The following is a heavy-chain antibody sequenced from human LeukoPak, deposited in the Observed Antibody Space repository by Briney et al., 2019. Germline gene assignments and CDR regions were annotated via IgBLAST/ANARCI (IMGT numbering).Heavy chain of an antibody. CDR1: GFTFSSYS. V-gene: IGHV3-21*01. CDR3: ASDHPYCSSTSCYGRGAFDI. D-gene: IGHD2-2*01. J-gene: IGHJ3*02. CDR2: ISSSSSYI. Sequence: GGSLRLSCAASGFTFSSYSMNWVRQAPGKGLEWVSSISSSSSYIYYADSVKGRFTISRDNAKNSLYLQMNSLRAEDTAVYYCASDHPYCSSTSCYGRGAFDIWGQGTMVTVSS.